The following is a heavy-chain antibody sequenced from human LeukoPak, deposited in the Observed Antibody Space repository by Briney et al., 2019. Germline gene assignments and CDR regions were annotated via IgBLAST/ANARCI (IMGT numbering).Heavy chain of an antibody. J-gene: IGHJ4*02. CDR1: GFSFSGHW. D-gene: IGHD6-6*01. V-gene: IGHV3-74*01. Sequence: GGSLRLSCIASGFSFSGHWMHWARQLPGKGLVWVSRISPTGSTTSYADSVKGRFTVSRDNAKNTLYLQVNNLRAEDTAVYYCARGPNSNWSGLDFWGQGALLTVSS. CDR3: ARGPNSNWSGLDF. CDR2: ISPTGSTT.